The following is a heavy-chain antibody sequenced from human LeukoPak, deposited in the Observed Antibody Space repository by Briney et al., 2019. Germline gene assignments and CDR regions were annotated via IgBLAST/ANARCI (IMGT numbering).Heavy chain of an antibody. CDR3: ARDQTAMDLGY. D-gene: IGHD5-18*01. CDR1: GFTFSNSD. J-gene: IGHJ4*02. Sequence: GGSLRLSCAASGFTFSNSDMHWVRQAAGKGLEWVSAIGTVGDTYYPGSVKGRFTISRENAKNFLYLQMNSLRAGDTAVYYCARDQTAMDLGYWGQGTLVTVSS. CDR2: IGTVGDT. V-gene: IGHV3-13*01.